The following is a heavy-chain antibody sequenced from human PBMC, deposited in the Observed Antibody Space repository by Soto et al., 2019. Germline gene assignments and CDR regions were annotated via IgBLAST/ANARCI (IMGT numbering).Heavy chain of an antibody. Sequence: QVQLVQSEAEVKKPGASLQFSCRASGYNFANYGISWVRQAPGQGLEWMRWISAHTGDTKYAQKVQGRVTMTAYTSTSAAHLEMWSRRSDDTAVYYCARDAASNDFWGGVIELYYSNMDVWGQGTTVTV. J-gene: IGHJ6*02. CDR1: GYNFANYG. CDR2: ISAHTGDT. V-gene: IGHV1-18*01. D-gene: IGHD3-3*01. CDR3: ARDAASNDFWGGVIELYYSNMDV.